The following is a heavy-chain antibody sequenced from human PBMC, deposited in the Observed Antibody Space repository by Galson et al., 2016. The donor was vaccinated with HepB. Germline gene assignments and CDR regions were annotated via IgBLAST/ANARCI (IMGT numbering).Heavy chain of an antibody. Sequence: SLRLSCAVSGFTFTTYSMSWVRQVPGKGLEWVSSISSRSSYIYYADSVKGRFTISRDNARNSLYLEINSLRAEDTALYHCARLGAGAMPTNFERDYYYGMDFWGQGTTVTVSS. CDR1: GFTFTTYS. CDR3: ARLGAGAMPTNFERDYYYGMDF. J-gene: IGHJ6*02. V-gene: IGHV3-21*06. CDR2: ISSRSSYI. D-gene: IGHD5-24*01.